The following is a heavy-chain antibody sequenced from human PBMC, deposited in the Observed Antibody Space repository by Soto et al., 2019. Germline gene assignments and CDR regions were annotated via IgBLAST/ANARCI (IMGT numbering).Heavy chain of an antibody. CDR2: INHSGST. V-gene: IGHV4-34*01. D-gene: IGHD3-16*01. Sequence: QVQLQQWGAGLLKPSATISLTCAGYGGSFSGYYWSWIRQSPGKGLEWIGEINHSGSTTYTPSLKSRVTISVDTAKNQVSLKLSSVTAADTAVYYCARTTAFVSGTYPPAHFDYWGQGTRVTVSS. CDR3: ARTTAFVSGTYPPAHFDY. J-gene: IGHJ4*02. CDR1: GGSFSGYY.